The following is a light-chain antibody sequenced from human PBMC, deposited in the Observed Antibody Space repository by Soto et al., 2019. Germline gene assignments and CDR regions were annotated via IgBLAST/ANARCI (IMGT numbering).Light chain of an antibody. J-gene: IGLJ1*01. CDR1: SSDVGGYNY. CDR2: EVT. Sequence: QSVLTQSASVSGSPGQSITISCTGTSSDVGGYNYVSWYQQHQGKAPQLIIYEVTNRPSGVSNRFSGSKSGNTASLTISGLQAEDEADYYCSSYTSSSILYVFGTGTKATVL. CDR3: SSYTSSSILYV. V-gene: IGLV2-14*01.